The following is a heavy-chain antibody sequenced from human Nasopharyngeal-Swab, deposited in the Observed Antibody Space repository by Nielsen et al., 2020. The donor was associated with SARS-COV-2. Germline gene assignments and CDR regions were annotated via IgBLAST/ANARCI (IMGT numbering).Heavy chain of an antibody. D-gene: IGHD6-13*01. CDR2: IYYSGST. CDR3: ASIPRIAAAGARYFDY. CDR1: GGPISSYY. V-gene: IGHV4-59*01. J-gene: IGHJ4*02. Sequence: SETLSLTCTVSGGPISSYYWSWIRQPPGKGLEWIGYIYYSGSTNYNPSLKSRVTISVDTSKNQFSLKLSSVTAADTAVYYCASIPRIAAAGARYFDYWGQGTLVTVSS.